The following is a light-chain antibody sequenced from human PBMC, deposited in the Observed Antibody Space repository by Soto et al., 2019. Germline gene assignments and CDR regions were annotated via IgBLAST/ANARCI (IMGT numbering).Light chain of an antibody. J-gene: IGLJ3*02. CDR1: NSNIGSNT. CDR3: ATWDDNVNGWV. Sequence: QSALTQPPSASGTPGQRVTISCSGSNSNIGSNTVNWYQQLPGTAPKLLIYGHNQRPSRVPDRFSGSKSGTSASLAISGLQSADEADYHCATWDDNVNGWVFGGGTKVTVL. V-gene: IGLV1-44*01. CDR2: GHN.